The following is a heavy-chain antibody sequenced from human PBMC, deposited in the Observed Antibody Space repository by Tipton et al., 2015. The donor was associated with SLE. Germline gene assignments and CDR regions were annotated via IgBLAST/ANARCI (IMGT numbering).Heavy chain of an antibody. Sequence: LRLSCAASGFTFSSYAMSWVRQAPGKGLEWIGEINHSGSTNYNPSLKSRVTISVDTSKNQFSLKLSSVTAADTAVYYCARGRSSWDDWGQGTLVTVSS. V-gene: IGHV4-34*01. D-gene: IGHD6-13*01. J-gene: IGHJ4*02. CDR1: GFTFSSYA. CDR3: ARGRSSWDD. CDR2: INHSGST.